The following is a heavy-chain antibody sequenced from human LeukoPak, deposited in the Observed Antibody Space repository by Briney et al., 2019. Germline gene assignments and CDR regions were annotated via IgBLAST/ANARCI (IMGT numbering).Heavy chain of an antibody. CDR1: GYTFTGYY. D-gene: IGHD6-13*01. Sequence: ASVKVSCKASGYTFTGYYMHWVRQAPGQGLEWMGWINPNSGGTNYAQKFQGRVTMTRDTSISTAYMELSRLRSDDTAVYYCARAAAPRDWFDPWGQGTQVTVSS. V-gene: IGHV1-2*02. CDR2: INPNSGGT. J-gene: IGHJ5*02. CDR3: ARAAAPRDWFDP.